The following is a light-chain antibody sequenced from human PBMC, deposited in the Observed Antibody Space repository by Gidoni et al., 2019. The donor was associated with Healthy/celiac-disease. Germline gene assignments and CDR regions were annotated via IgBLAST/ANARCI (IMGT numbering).Light chain of an antibody. CDR1: SSDVVSYNY. V-gene: IGLV2-14*01. CDR3: SSYTSSSTPL. Sequence: QSALTQPASVSGSPGQSITISCTGTSSDVVSYNYVTWYQQHPGKAPKLMIYEVSTRPSGVSNRFSGSKSGNTASLTISGLQAEDEADYYCSSYTSSSTPLFGGGTKLTVL. CDR2: EVS. J-gene: IGLJ2*01.